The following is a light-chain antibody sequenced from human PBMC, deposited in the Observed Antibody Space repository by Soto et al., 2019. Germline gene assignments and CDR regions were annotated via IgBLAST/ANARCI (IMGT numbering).Light chain of an antibody. CDR2: AAS. CDR1: QGISSY. CDR3: QQLNNYPRT. Sequence: IHLTQSPSSLSASVGDRVTITCRASQGISSYLAWYQQKPGKAPKLLIYAASTLQSGVPSRFSGSGSGTDFTLTISSLQPEDFATYYCQQLNNYPRTFGQGTKVEIK. V-gene: IGKV1-9*01. J-gene: IGKJ1*01.